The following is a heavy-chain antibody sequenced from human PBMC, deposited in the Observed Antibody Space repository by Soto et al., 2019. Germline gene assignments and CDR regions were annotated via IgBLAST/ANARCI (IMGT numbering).Heavy chain of an antibody. D-gene: IGHD4-17*01. CDR3: ARGKKKNYGGLYYFDY. CDR1: GFAFNNYG. Sequence: GGSLRLSCTVSGFAFNNYGINWVRQAPGKGLEWVSSISKSDYTYYSDSVKGRFTISRDNAKNSVSLQMNTLRVEDTAVYYCARGKKKNYGGLYYFDYWGQGTLVTVAS. CDR2: ISKSDYT. J-gene: IGHJ4*02. V-gene: IGHV3-21*01.